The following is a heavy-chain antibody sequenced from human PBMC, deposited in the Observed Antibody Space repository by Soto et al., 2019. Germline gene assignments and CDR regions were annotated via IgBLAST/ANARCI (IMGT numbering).Heavy chain of an antibody. D-gene: IGHD2-21*02. CDR1: GGSFSDYY. V-gene: IGHV4-34*01. CDR3: ARGLVTPLPH. CDR2: INHSGST. J-gene: IGHJ1*01. Sequence: SETLSLTCAVYGGSFSDYYWSWIRQPPGMGLEWIGEINHSGSTNYNPSLKSRVTISVDTSKNQFSLKLSSVTAAATAVHYRARGLVTPLPHWGEGPLVTVSS.